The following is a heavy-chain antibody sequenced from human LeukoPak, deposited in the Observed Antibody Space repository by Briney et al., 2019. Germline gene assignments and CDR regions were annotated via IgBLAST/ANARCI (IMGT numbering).Heavy chain of an antibody. CDR1: GFTFSSYW. CDR3: DRGYSSSSWDEYFQH. CDR2: INQDGSEK. Sequence: PGGSLRLSCAASGFTFSSYWMSWVRQAPGKGLEWVANINQDGSEKYYVDSVKGRFTISRDNAKNSLYMQMNSLRAEDTAMYHCDRGYSSSSWDEYFQHWGQGTLVTVSS. V-gene: IGHV3-7*01. D-gene: IGHD6-13*01. J-gene: IGHJ1*01.